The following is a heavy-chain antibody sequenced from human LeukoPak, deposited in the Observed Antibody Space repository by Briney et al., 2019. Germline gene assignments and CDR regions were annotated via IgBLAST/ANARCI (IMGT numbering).Heavy chain of an antibody. D-gene: IGHD1-26*01. CDR3: ARGAGIVGARIDY. Sequence: GGSLRLSCAASGFTFSNHWMHWVRQAPGKGLVWVSQITADGYETTYADSVKGRFTISRDNAENTLFLQMNSLRAEDTAVYYCARGAGIVGARIDYWGQGTLVTVSS. V-gene: IGHV3-74*01. J-gene: IGHJ4*02. CDR1: GFTFSNHW. CDR2: ITADGYET.